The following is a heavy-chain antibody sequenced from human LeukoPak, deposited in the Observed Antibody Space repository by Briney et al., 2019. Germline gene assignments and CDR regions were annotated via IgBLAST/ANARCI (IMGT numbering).Heavy chain of an antibody. J-gene: IGHJ4*02. CDR3: AGGAGYCSTTTCYSYFAH. V-gene: IGHV4-31*03. Sequence: PSQTLSLTCTVSGDSTSSGGYYWSWIRQHPGKGLEWIGYIYYSGSTYYNPSLKSRVTISEDTSQNQFSLKLSSVTAADTAVYFCAGGAGYCSTTTCYSYFAHWGQGALVTASS. CDR1: GDSTSSGGYY. D-gene: IGHD2-2*01. CDR2: IYYSGST.